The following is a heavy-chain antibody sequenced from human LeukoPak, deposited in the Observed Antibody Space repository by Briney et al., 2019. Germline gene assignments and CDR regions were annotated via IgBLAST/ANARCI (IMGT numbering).Heavy chain of an antibody. Sequence: SETLSLTCTVSGGSISNYYWSWIRQPPGKGLEWIGYIYYSGSTNYNPSLKSRVTISVDTSKNQFSLKLSSVTAADTAVYYCARGFFWSGYSKLTYYFDYWGQGTLVTVSS. V-gene: IGHV4-59*01. CDR3: ARGFFWSGYSKLTYYFDY. J-gene: IGHJ4*02. CDR1: GGSISNYY. CDR2: IYYSGST. D-gene: IGHD3-3*01.